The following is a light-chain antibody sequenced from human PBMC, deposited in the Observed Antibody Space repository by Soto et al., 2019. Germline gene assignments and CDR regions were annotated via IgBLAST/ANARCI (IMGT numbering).Light chain of an antibody. V-gene: IGKV1-27*01. CDR1: QGISNS. Sequence: DIQMTQSPSSLSASVGDPVTITCRVSQGISNSLAWFQQKPGRVPQFLIYAASTLQPGVPPRFSGSGSGTDFTLTISSLQPEDVATYYCQNYNSAPLTFGPG. CDR2: AAS. CDR3: QNYNSAPLT. J-gene: IGKJ3*01.